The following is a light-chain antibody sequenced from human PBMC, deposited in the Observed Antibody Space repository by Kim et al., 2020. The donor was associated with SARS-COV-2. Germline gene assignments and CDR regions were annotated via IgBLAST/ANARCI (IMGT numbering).Light chain of an antibody. J-gene: IGLJ3*02. V-gene: IGLV3-21*04. CDR3: QVWDSGSDHWV. Sequence: SYELTQPPSVSVAPGKASSITCGGNNIGSQRVHWYQQKPGQAPVLVIYYNSDRPSGIPERFSGSNSGNTATLTISRVEAGDEADYYCQVWDSGSDHWVFGGGTKVTVL. CDR2: YNS. CDR1: NIGSQR.